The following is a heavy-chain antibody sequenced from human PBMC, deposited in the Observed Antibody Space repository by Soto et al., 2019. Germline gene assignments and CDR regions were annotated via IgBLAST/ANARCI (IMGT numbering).Heavy chain of an antibody. V-gene: IGHV4-34*01. CDR1: GGSFSGYY. CDR2: INHSGST. CDR3: ARGQAYDYVWGSYRHNGRYYYDY. Sequence: SETLSLTCAVYGGSFSGYYWSWIRQPPGKGLEWIGEINHSGSTNYNPSLKSRVTISVDTSKNQFSLKLSSVTAADTAVYYCARGQAYDYVWGSYRHNGRYYYDYWGQGTLVTVSS. D-gene: IGHD3-16*02. J-gene: IGHJ4*02.